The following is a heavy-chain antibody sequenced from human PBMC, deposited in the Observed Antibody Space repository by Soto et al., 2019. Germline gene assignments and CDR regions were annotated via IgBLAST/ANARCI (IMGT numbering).Heavy chain of an antibody. CDR1: GGTFSSYA. Sequence: QVQLVQSGAEVKKPGSSVTVSCKASGGTFSSYAISWVRQAPGQGLEWMGGIIPIFGTANYAQKFQGRVTITADESTSTAHMELSSLRSEDTAVYYCASLRDSSGYWLYWGQGTLVTVSA. CDR2: IIPIFGTA. J-gene: IGHJ4*02. CDR3: ASLRDSSGYWLY. V-gene: IGHV1-69*01. D-gene: IGHD3-22*01.